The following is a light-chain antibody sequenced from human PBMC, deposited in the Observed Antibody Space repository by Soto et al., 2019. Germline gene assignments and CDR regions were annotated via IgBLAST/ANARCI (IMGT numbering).Light chain of an antibody. CDR1: SSDVGGYNY. V-gene: IGLV2-8*01. CDR2: EVN. J-gene: IGLJ1*01. Sequence: QSVLTQPPSASGSPGQSVAISCTGTSSDVGGYNYVSWYQQHPGKAPKLMIYEVNKRPSGVPDRFSGSKSGNTASLTVSGLQAEDECDYYCSSYAGSSNVFGTGTKVT. CDR3: SSYAGSSNV.